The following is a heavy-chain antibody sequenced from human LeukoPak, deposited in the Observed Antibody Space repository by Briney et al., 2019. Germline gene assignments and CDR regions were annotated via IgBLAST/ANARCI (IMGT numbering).Heavy chain of an antibody. CDR1: GGTFSSYG. V-gene: IGHV1-18*01. CDR3: ASGGMIHYYDSSGYYSPFDY. J-gene: IGHJ4*02. CDR2: SSGYNGNT. Sequence: ASVKVSCKASGGTFSSYGISWVRQAPGQGLEWMGWSSGYNGNTNYAQKLQGRVTITADESTSTAYMELRSLRSEDTAMYYCASGGMIHYYDSSGYYSPFDYWGQGTLVTVSS. D-gene: IGHD3-22*01.